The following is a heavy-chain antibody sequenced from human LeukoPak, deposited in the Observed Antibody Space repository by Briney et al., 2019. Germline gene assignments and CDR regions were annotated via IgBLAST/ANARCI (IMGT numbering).Heavy chain of an antibody. J-gene: IGHJ4*02. D-gene: IGHD2-15*01. CDR2: IKSKTDGGTT. Sequence: KSGGSLRLSCAASGFTFSNAWMSWVRQAPGKGLEWVGRIKSKTDGGTTDYAAPVKGRFTISRDDSKNTLYLQMNSLKTEDTAVYYCSTQKVVAATMYWGQGTLVTVSS. V-gene: IGHV3-15*01. CDR1: GFTFSNAW. CDR3: STQKVVAATMY.